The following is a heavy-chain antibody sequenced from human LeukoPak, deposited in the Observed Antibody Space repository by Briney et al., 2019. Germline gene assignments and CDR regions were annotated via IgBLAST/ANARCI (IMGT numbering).Heavy chain of an antibody. J-gene: IGHJ4*02. CDR2: ISGSGTRT. V-gene: IGHV3-23*01. Sequence: PGGSLRLSCAASGFTVSSNYMSWVRQAPGEGLEWVSAISGSGTRTYYADSVKGRFTISRDNSKNTLYLQMNSLRAEDTAVYYCAKAPTKEEEWLLLNYFDYWGQGTLVTVSS. CDR1: GFTVSSNY. D-gene: IGHD3-22*01. CDR3: AKAPTKEEEWLLLNYFDY.